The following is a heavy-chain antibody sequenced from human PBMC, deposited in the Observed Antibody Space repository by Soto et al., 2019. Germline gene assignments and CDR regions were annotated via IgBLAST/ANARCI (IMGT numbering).Heavy chain of an antibody. J-gene: IGHJ4*02. CDR3: ASWRSRVAY. Sequence: PGGSLRLSCAASGFTVSSNYMSWVRQTPGKGLKWVTLIYSGGTTYYADSVKGRFTISRDNSKNTLYLQMNSLRAEDTAVYYCASWRSRVAYWGQGTQVTVSS. CDR2: IYSGGTT. CDR1: GFTVSSNY. V-gene: IGHV3-66*01.